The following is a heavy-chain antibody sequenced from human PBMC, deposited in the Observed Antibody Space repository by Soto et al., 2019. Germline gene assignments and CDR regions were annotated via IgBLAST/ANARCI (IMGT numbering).Heavy chain of an antibody. CDR3: ARGLGITMIVVSKYFDY. J-gene: IGHJ4*02. CDR2: INHSGST. CDR1: GGSFSGYY. D-gene: IGHD3-22*01. Sequence: SSETLSLTCAVYGGSFSGYYWSWIRQPPGKGLEWIGEINHSGSTNYNPSLKSRVTISVDTSKNQFSLKLSSVTAADTAVYYCARGLGITMIVVSKYFDYWGQGTLVTVSS. V-gene: IGHV4-34*01.